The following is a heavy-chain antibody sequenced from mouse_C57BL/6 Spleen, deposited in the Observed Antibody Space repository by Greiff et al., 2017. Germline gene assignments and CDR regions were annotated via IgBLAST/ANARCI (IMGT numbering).Heavy chain of an antibody. V-gene: IGHV1-82*01. CDR1: GYAFSSSW. CDR2: IYPGDGDT. CDR3: ARSYYYGSSSLYFDV. J-gene: IGHJ1*03. Sequence: QVQLQQSGPELVKPGASVKISCKASGYAFSSSWMNWVKQRPGKGLEWIGRIYPGDGDTNYNGKFKGKATLTADKSSSTAYMQLSSLTSEDSAVYFCARSYYYGSSSLYFDVWGTGTTVTVAS. D-gene: IGHD1-1*01.